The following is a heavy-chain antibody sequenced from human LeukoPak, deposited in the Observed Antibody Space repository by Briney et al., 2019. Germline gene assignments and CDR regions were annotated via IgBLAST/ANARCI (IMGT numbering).Heavy chain of an antibody. CDR3: AREGPITMIRRWFDP. CDR2: INPNSGGT. Sequence: ASVKVSCKASGYIFTGYYMHWVRQAPGQGLEWMGWINPNSGGTNYAQKFQGRVTMTRDTSISTAYMELSRLRSDDTAVYYCAREGPITMIRRWFDPWGQGTLVTVSS. CDR1: GYIFTGYY. D-gene: IGHD3-22*01. J-gene: IGHJ5*02. V-gene: IGHV1-2*02.